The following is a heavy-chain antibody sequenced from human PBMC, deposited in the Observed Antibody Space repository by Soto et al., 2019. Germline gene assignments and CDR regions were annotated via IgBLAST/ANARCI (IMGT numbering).Heavy chain of an antibody. J-gene: IGHJ5*02. CDR1: GGSIRSGDYY. V-gene: IGHV4-30-4*01. Sequence: PSETHSHTCPVSGGSIRSGDYYWSWIRQPPGKGLEWIGYIYCSGSTYYNPSLKSRVTISVDTSKNQFSLKLSSVTAADTAVYYCARGRVVVVVAATRYWFDPWGQGTLVTVS. CDR2: IYCSGST. D-gene: IGHD2-15*01. CDR3: ARGRVVVVVAATRYWFDP.